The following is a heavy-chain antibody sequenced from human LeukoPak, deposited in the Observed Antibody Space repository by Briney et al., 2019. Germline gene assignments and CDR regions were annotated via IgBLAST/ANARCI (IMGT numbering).Heavy chain of an antibody. CDR2: MSYDGSNT. Sequence: PGGSLRLSCVASGFSFRSYAMHWVRQAPGKGLEWVAVMSYDGSNTYYGDSVKGRFTISRDNSKNTLYLHMSSLGAADTAIYYCAKEIGAIGRPAVDYWGQGTLVTVSS. D-gene: IGHD6-6*01. J-gene: IGHJ4*02. V-gene: IGHV3-30*04. CDR3: AKEIGAIGRPAVDY. CDR1: GFSFRSYA.